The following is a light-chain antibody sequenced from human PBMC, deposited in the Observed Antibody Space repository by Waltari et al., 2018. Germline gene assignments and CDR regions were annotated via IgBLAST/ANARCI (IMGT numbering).Light chain of an antibody. CDR1: SSDVGGYNY. V-gene: IGLV2-14*03. CDR3: SSYRRSDIVV. J-gene: IGLJ2*01. Sequence: QSALTQPASVSGSPGQSITISCTGTSSDVGGYNYVSWYQHHPGKAPKSMIYDVNDRPSGGSNRFSGSTSGNTASLTISGLQAEDEADYYCSSYRRSDIVVFGGGTKLTVL. CDR2: DVN.